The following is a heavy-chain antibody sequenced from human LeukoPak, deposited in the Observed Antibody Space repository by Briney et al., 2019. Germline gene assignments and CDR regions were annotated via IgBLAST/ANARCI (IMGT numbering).Heavy chain of an antibody. CDR1: GFTFTTYA. CDR2: ISGSGGST. CDR3: AKDLGLVRGTTLFDY. V-gene: IGHV3-23*01. J-gene: IGHJ4*02. D-gene: IGHD3-10*01. Sequence: GSMRLSWAAAGFTFTTYAMSWVRQAPGKGLEWVSRISGSGGSTYYADCVKGRFAISREKSTNTLYLQMNSLRAEDTAVYYCAKDLGLVRGTTLFDYCGQGTQVSVPS.